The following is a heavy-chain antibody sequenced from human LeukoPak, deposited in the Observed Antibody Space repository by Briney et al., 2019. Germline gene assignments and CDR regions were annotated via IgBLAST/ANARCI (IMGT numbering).Heavy chain of an antibody. CDR1: GFTFSSYG. CDR3: AKSSSWYFDY. V-gene: IGHV3-30*18. CDR2: ISYDGSNK. Sequence: GGSLRLSYAASGFTFSSYGMHWVRQAPGKGLEWVAVISYDGSNKYYADSVKGRFTISRDNSKNTLYLQMNSLRAEDTAVYYCAKSSSWYFDYWGQGTLVTVSS. D-gene: IGHD6-13*01. J-gene: IGHJ4*02.